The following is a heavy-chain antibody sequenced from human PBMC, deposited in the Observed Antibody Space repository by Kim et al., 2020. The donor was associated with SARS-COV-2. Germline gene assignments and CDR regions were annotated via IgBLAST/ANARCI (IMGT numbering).Heavy chain of an antibody. D-gene: IGHD6-6*01. Sequence: CVDSAKCRFTISRDNTKNSLYLQMNSLGAEDTAVYYCARGGSSSSGWFDPWGQGTLVTVSS. J-gene: IGHJ5*02. V-gene: IGHV3-7*01. CDR3: ARGGSSSSGWFDP.